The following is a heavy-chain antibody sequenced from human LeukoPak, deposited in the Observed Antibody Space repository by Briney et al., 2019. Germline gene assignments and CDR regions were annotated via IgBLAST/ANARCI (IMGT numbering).Heavy chain of an antibody. Sequence: GGSLRLSCGASGFIVSSNFMTWVRQSPGKRLEWVSIMYYTGTTHYADSVKGRFTISRDNSKNTVYLQMNSLRDDDTAVYYCAKDHSSGWASGYWGQGTLVTVSS. V-gene: IGHV3-53*01. J-gene: IGHJ4*02. CDR2: MYYTGTT. D-gene: IGHD6-19*01. CDR3: AKDHSSGWASGY. CDR1: GFIVSSNF.